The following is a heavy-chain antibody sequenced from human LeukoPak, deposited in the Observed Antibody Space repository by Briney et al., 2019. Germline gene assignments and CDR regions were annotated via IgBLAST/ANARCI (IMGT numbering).Heavy chain of an antibody. V-gene: IGHV1-8*02. D-gene: IGHD3-10*01. CDR3: ARSFIMVRGVIILGY. J-gene: IGHJ4*02. CDR1: GGTFSSYA. CDR2: MNPNSGNT. Sequence: ASVKVSCKASGGTFSSYAINWVRQATGQGLEWMGWMNPNSGNTGYAQKFQGRVTMTRNTSISTAYMELSSLRSEDTAVYYCARSFIMVRGVIILGYWGQGTLVTVSS.